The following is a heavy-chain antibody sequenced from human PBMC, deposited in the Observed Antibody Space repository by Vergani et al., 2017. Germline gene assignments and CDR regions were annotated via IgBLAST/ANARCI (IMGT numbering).Heavy chain of an antibody. Sequence: QVQLVQSGAEVKKPGSSVKVSCKASGGTFSSYAISWVRQAPGQGLEWMGRIIPILGIANYAQELQGRVTITADKSTSTAYMELSSLRSEDTAVYYCARETRIAAADYWGQGTLVTVSS. D-gene: IGHD6-13*01. V-gene: IGHV1-69*04. CDR1: GGTFSSYA. CDR2: IIPILGIA. CDR3: ARETRIAAADY. J-gene: IGHJ4*02.